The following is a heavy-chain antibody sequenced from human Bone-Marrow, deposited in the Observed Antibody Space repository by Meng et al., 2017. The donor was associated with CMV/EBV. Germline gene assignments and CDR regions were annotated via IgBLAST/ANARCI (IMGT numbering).Heavy chain of an antibody. CDR3: ASPFTIAVAGLPRDAFDI. CDR2: INHRGNT. V-gene: IGHV4-34*01. D-gene: IGHD6-19*01. J-gene: IGHJ3*02. CDR1: GGAFSAYY. Sequence: SETLSLTFALDGGAFSAYYWSWIRQPPGKGMEWIGEINHRGNTNYNPSLKSRVTISVDTSKNQFSLKLSSVSAAVTAVYHCASPFTIAVAGLPRDAFDIWGQGTMVTVSS.